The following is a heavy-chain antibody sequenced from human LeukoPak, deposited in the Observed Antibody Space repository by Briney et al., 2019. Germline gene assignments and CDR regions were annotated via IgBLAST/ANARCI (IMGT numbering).Heavy chain of an antibody. D-gene: IGHD6-25*01. CDR3: ARAEAAGDNRGGYYYFYMDV. CDR1: GFTFSAHH. CDR2: ITASGATT. Sequence: GGSLRLSCATSGFTFSAHHMNWVRQAPGKGREWVSGITASGATTYYADSVKGRFTISRDSSQSTLYLQMNSLRAEDTAVYYCARAEAAGDNRGGYYYFYMDVWGKGTTVTVSS. J-gene: IGHJ6*03. V-gene: IGHV3-23*01.